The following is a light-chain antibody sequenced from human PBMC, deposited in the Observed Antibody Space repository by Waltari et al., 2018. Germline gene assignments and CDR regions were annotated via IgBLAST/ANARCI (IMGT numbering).Light chain of an antibody. CDR3: QQRSSWPWT. Sequence: EIVLTQSPATLSLSPGERATLSCRASQSVTRFLAWYQQKPGQAPRLLIYDASHRATGVPARFSGSGSGTEFTLTSSSLEPEDFAVYYCQQRSSWPWTFGPGAKVEVK. J-gene: IGKJ1*01. CDR2: DAS. CDR1: QSVTRF. V-gene: IGKV3-11*01.